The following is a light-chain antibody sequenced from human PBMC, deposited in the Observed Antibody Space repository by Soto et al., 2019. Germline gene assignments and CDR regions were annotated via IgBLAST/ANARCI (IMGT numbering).Light chain of an antibody. CDR2: AAS. CDR1: QSISSY. J-gene: IGKJ2*01. CDR3: QQIYSTPHT. Sequence: DIQMTQSPSSLSASVGDRVTITCRASQSISSYLNWYQQKPGKAPKLLIYAASSLQSGVTSRFSGSGSGTEFTLTISSLQPEDVATYYCQQIYSTPHTFGQGTKLEIK. V-gene: IGKV1-39*01.